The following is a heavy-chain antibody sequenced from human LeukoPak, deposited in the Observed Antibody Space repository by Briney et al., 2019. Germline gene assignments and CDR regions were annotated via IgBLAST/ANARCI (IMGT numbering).Heavy chain of an antibody. CDR1: GYPFTGCY. Sequence: GASVKVSCKVSGYPFTGCYLHWARHPPAQGLEGMGWINPNSGGTNYAQKFQGRVTMTRDTSISTAYMELSRLRSDDTAVYYCARLYCSSTSCYGEIDYWGQGTLVTVSS. J-gene: IGHJ4*02. D-gene: IGHD2-2*01. V-gene: IGHV1-2*02. CDR2: INPNSGGT. CDR3: ARLYCSSTSCYGEIDY.